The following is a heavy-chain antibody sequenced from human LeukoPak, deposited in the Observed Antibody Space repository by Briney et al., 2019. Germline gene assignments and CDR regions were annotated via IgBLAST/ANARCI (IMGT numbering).Heavy chain of an antibody. CDR1: GFTVSSNY. CDR3: ARDWREYSSSSPYYYYGMDV. D-gene: IGHD6-6*01. V-gene: IGHV3-66*02. J-gene: IGHJ6*02. CDR2: IYSGGST. Sequence: GGSLRLSCAASGFTVSSNYMSWVRQAPGKGLEWVSVIYSGGSTYYADSVKGRFTISRDNSMNTLYLQMNSLRAEDTAVYYCARDWREYSSSSPYYYYGMDVWGQGTTVTVSS.